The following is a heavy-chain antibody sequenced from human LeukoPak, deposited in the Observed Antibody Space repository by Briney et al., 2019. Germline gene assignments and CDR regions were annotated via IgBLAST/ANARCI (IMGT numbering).Heavy chain of an antibody. Sequence: PSETLSLTCTVSGGSISSSSYYWGWIRQPPGKGLEWIGRIYTSGSTNYNPSLKSRVTMSVDTSKNQFSLKLSSVTAADTAVYYCARVAGYYYGSGRHFDYWGQGTLVTVSS. CDR1: GGSISSSSYY. J-gene: IGHJ4*02. CDR2: IYTSGST. D-gene: IGHD3-10*01. V-gene: IGHV4-61*05. CDR3: ARVAGYYYGSGRHFDY.